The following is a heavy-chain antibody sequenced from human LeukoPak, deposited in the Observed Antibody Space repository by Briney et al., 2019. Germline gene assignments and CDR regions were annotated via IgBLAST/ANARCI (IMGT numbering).Heavy chain of an antibody. CDR2: IGGSGGRT. Sequence: GGSLRLSCALSGITLSNYGMSWVRQAPGKGLEWVAGIGGSGGRTNYADSVKDRFTISRDNPKNTLYLQMNSLRAEDTAVYFCAKRGVVIRVILVGFHKEAYYFDSWGQGALVIVSS. J-gene: IGHJ4*02. V-gene: IGHV3-23*01. CDR1: GITLSNYG. CDR3: AKRGVVIRVILVGFHKEAYYFDS. D-gene: IGHD3-22*01.